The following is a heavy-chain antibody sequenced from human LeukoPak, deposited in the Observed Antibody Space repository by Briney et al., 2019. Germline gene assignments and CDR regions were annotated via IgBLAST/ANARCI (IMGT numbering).Heavy chain of an antibody. J-gene: IGHJ4*02. V-gene: IGHV3-30*18. D-gene: IGHD3-10*01. CDR3: AKDLAGHYYGSGSYPY. CDR1: GFTFSSYG. Sequence: GGSLRLSCTASGFTFSSYGMHWVRQAPGKGLEWVAVISYDGSNKYYADSVKGRFTISRDNSKNTLYLQMNSLRAEDTAVYYCAKDLAGHYYGSGSYPYWGQGTLVTVSS. CDR2: ISYDGSNK.